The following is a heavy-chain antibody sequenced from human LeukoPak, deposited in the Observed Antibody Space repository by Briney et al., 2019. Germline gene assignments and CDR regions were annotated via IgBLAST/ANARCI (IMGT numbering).Heavy chain of an antibody. D-gene: IGHD6-6*01. V-gene: IGHV1-69*05. CDR3: AREYSSSYYFDY. J-gene: IGHJ4*02. CDR2: IIPIFGTA. Sequence: SVKVSCXASGGTFSSYAISWVRQAPGQGLEWMGRIIPIFGTANYAQKFQGRVTITTDESTSTAYMELSSLRYEGTAVYYCAREYSSSYYFDYWGQGTLVTVSS. CDR1: GGTFSSYA.